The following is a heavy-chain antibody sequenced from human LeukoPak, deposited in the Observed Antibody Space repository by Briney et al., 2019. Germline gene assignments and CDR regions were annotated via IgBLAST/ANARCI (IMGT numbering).Heavy chain of an antibody. CDR1: GFTFSSYW. Sequence: GGSLRLSCAASGFTFSSYWMHWVRQAPGKGLVWVSRISSDGRSTTYADSVKGRFTISRDNAKNTLYLQMISLRAEDTAVYYCARDPIAADYWGQGTLVGVSS. D-gene: IGHD6-13*01. J-gene: IGHJ4*02. CDR2: ISSDGRST. V-gene: IGHV3-74*01. CDR3: ARDPIAADY.